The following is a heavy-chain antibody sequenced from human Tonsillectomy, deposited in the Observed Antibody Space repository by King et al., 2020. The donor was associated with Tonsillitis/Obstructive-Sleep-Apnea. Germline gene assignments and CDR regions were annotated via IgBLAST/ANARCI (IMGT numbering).Heavy chain of an antibody. CDR2: IYYSWST. D-gene: IGHD2-2*02. Sequence: VQLQESGPGLVKPSETLSLTCTVSGGSISRYYWSLIRQPPGKGLEWIGYIYYSWSTNYNPSLKSLVTISVDTSKNQFSLKLSSVTAADTAVYYCARVVPAAIDAFDIWGQGTMVTVSS. CDR3: ARVVPAAIDAFDI. CDR1: GGSISRYY. V-gene: IGHV4-59*01. J-gene: IGHJ3*02.